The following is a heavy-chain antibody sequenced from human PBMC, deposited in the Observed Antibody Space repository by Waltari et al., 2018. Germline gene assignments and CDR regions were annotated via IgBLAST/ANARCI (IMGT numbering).Heavy chain of an antibody. CDR2: IYYSVST. J-gene: IGHJ4*02. V-gene: IGHV4-59*11. CDR1: GGSISSHY. Sequence: QVQLQESGPGLVKPSETLSLTCTVSGGSISSHYWSWIRQPPGKGLEWIGYIYYSVSTTYTPSLKSRVTISVDTSKNQFSLKLSSVTAADTAVYYCARDLRYCSGGSCYSFFDYWGQGTLVTVSS. D-gene: IGHD2-15*01. CDR3: ARDLRYCSGGSCYSFFDY.